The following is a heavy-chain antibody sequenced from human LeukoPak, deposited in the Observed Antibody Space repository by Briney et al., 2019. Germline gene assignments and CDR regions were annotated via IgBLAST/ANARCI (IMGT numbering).Heavy chain of an antibody. CDR2: INHSGST. CDR1: GGSFSGYY. CDR3: AKSNGYGLVDI. Sequence: KPSETLSLTCAVYGGSFSGYYWSWIRQPPGKGLEWIGEINHSGSTNYNPSLKSRVTISVDTSKNQFSLKLSSVTAADTAVYYCAKSNGYGLVDIWGQGTMVTVSS. D-gene: IGHD3-10*01. J-gene: IGHJ3*02. V-gene: IGHV4-34*01.